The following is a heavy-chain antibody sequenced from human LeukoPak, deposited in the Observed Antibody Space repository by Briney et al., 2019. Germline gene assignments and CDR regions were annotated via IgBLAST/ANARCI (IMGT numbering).Heavy chain of an antibody. D-gene: IGHD5-12*01. J-gene: IGHJ4*02. CDR1: GGSISSGSYY. CDR3: ARGRGPLGY. CDR2: INHSGST. V-gene: IGHV4-30-2*01. Sequence: PSQTLSLTCAVSGGSISSGSYYWSWIRQPPGKGLEWIGEINHSGSTNYNPSLKSRVTISVDTSKNQFSLKLSSVTAADTAVYYCARGRGPLGYWGQGTLVTVSS.